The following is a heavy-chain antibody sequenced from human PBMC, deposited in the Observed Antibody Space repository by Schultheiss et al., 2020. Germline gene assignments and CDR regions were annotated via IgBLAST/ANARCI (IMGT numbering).Heavy chain of an antibody. CDR1: GFTFSSYG. Sequence: GVLRLSCAASGFTFSSYGMHWVRQAPGKGLEWVGRIKSKTDGGTTDYAAPVKGRFTISRDDSKNTLYLQMNSLRAEDTAVYYCAKDNDPDVWGKGTTVTVSS. D-gene: IGHD1-1*01. CDR2: IKSKTDGGTT. J-gene: IGHJ6*04. CDR3: AKDNDPDV. V-gene: IGHV3-15*01.